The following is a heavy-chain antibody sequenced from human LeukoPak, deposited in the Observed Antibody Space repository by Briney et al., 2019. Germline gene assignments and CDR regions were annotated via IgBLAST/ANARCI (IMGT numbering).Heavy chain of an antibody. CDR2: ISWDGGST. D-gene: IGHD5-18*01. CDR1: GFTFDDYA. CDR3: AKVGIQLWLRSPYFDY. Sequence: GGSLRLSCAASGFTFDDYAMHWVRQAPGKGLEWVSLISWDGGSTYYADSVKGRFTISRDNSKNSLYLQMNSLRTEDTALYYCAKVGIQLWLRSPYFDYWGQGTLVTVSS. V-gene: IGHV3-43D*04. J-gene: IGHJ4*02.